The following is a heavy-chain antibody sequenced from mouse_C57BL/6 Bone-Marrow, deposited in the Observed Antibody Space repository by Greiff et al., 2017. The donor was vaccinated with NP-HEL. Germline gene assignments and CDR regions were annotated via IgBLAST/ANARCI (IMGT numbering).Heavy chain of an antibody. V-gene: IGHV1-15*01. CDR1: GYTFTDYE. Sequence: VQLQQPGAELVRPGASVTLSCKASGYTFTDYEMHWVKQTPVHGLEWIGAIDPETGGTAYNQKFKGKAILTADKSSSTAYMELRSLTSEDSAVYYCTRGDYDAWFAYWGQGTLVTVSA. D-gene: IGHD2-4*01. CDR3: TRGDYDAWFAY. J-gene: IGHJ3*01. CDR2: IDPETGGT.